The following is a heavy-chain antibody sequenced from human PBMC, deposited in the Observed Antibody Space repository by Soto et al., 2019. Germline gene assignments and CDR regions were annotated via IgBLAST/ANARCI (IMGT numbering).Heavy chain of an antibody. CDR1: GFTFSSYA. V-gene: IGHV3-23*01. Sequence: GGSLRLSCAASGFTFSSYAMSWVRQAPGKGLEWVSAISGSGGSTYYADSVKGRFTISRDNSKNTLYLQMNSLRAEDTAVYYCAKDMYSSSHGYYFDYWGQGTLVTVSS. J-gene: IGHJ4*02. CDR2: ISGSGGST. CDR3: AKDMYSSSHGYYFDY. D-gene: IGHD6-13*01.